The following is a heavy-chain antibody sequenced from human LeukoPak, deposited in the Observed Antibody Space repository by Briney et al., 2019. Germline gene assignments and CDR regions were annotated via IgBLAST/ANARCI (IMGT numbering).Heavy chain of an antibody. CDR2: INWDGGAT. Sequence: GRSLRLSCAASGFTFDDYGMTWVRQTPGKGLEWVSGINWDGGATGYAEYVKGRFSVSRDNAKSSLYLQMNSLRAEDTALYYCARVVSSSSWYAIDYWGQGTLVTVSS. D-gene: IGHD5/OR15-5a*01. CDR3: ARVVSSSSWYAIDY. CDR1: GFTFDDYG. V-gene: IGHV3-20*04. J-gene: IGHJ4*02.